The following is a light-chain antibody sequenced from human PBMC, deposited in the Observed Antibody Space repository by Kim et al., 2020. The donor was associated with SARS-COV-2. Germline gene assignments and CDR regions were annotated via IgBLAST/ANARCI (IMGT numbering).Light chain of an antibody. CDR1: NIGSKS. CDR3: QVWDSSGDHVV. V-gene: IGLV3-21*03. J-gene: IGLJ2*01. CDR2: DDS. Sequence: APGKTARITCGGKNIGSKSVHWYQQKPGQAPVLVVYDDSDRPSGIPERFSGSNSGNTATLTISRVEAGDEADYYCQVWDSSGDHVVFGGGTQLTVL.